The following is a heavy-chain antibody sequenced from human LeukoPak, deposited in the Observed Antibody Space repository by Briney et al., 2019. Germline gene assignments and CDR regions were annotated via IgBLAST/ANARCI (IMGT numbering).Heavy chain of an antibody. CDR2: INHSGNP. J-gene: IGHJ4*02. D-gene: IGHD2-2*01. CDR3: ASRSFPAGMDY. Sequence: SETLSLTCAVYGGSFSGYYWSWIRQPPGKGLEWIGEINHSGNPNYNPSLKSRVTISVDTTKNQFSLKLSSVTAADTAVYYCASRSFPAGMDYWGQGTLVTVSS. V-gene: IGHV4-34*01. CDR1: GGSFSGYY.